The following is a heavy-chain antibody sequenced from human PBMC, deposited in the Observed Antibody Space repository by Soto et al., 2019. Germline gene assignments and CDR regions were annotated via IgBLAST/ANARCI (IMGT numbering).Heavy chain of an antibody. CDR1: GFMFQHYA. CDR3: AKPGGTPTTNFDF. V-gene: IGHV3-23*01. D-gene: IGHD1-1*01. CDR2: MSGNGENT. Sequence: EVQLLESGGDLVQPGGSLRLTCSTSGFMFQHYAMSWVRQAPGKGLEWVSTMSGNGENTHYADSVKGRFTISRDNYKTTVYLQMNSLGVKDTAVYYCAKPGGTPTTNFDFWGLGTLVTV. J-gene: IGHJ4*02.